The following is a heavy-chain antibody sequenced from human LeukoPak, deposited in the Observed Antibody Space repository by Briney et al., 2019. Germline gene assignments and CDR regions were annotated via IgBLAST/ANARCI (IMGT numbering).Heavy chain of an antibody. J-gene: IGHJ4*02. CDR2: IIPILGIA. Sequence: SVKVSCKASGGTFSSYAISWVRQAPGQGLEWMGRIIPILGIANYAQKFQGRVTITADKSTSTAYMELSSLRFEDTAVYYCARDVYYDFWSGYYNFDYWGQGTLVTVSS. D-gene: IGHD3-3*01. CDR3: ARDVYYDFWSGYYNFDY. V-gene: IGHV1-69*04. CDR1: GGTFSSYA.